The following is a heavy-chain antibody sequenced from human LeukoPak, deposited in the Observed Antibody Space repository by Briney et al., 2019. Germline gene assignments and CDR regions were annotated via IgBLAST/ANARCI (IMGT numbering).Heavy chain of an antibody. CDR1: GGSISSYY. Sequence: SETLSLTCSVSGGSISSYYWSWIRQPPGKGLEWIGYIYYRGSTNYNPSLKSRVTISVDTSKNQFSLKLSSVTAADTAVYYCARRVGDSGYGHYFDYWGQGTLVTVSS. CDR2: IYYRGST. CDR3: ARRVGDSGYGHYFDY. J-gene: IGHJ4*02. V-gene: IGHV4-59*08. D-gene: IGHD5-12*01.